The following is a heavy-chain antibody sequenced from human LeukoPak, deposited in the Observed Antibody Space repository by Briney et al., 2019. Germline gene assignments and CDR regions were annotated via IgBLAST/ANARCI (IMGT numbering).Heavy chain of an antibody. CDR2: LSSSGVRT. D-gene: IGHD6-13*01. CDR1: GFTLSSFA. Sequence: PGGSLRLPCTASGFTLSSFAMSWVRQAPGKGLELVSTLSSSGVRTYYADSVKGRFTISRDNSLNTVFLQMNSLRGEDTAIYYCAKNKGQLVPNYCMNVWGKGTTVTVSS. J-gene: IGHJ6*03. CDR3: AKNKGQLVPNYCMNV. V-gene: IGHV3-23*01.